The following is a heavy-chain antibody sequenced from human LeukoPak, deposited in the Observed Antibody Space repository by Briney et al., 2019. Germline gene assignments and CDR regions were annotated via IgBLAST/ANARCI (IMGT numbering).Heavy chain of an antibody. CDR1: GYSFNTYA. V-gene: IGHV1-18*01. J-gene: IGHJ3*01. Sequence: GASVKVSCKASGYSFNTYALNWVRLAPGQGFEWMGWISTYNGNTKYAEKVQGRVAMTIDTSTSTAYMELRSLTSDDTAVYYCARDRYPSSGYYCEDTFQVWGQGTMVTVSS. CDR2: ISTYNGNT. CDR3: ARDRYPSSGYYCEDTFQV. D-gene: IGHD3-22*01.